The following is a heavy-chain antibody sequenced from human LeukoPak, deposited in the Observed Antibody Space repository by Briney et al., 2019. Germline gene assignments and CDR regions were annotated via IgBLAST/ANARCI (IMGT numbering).Heavy chain of an antibody. CDR2: IGSSSSYI. D-gene: IGHD3-22*01. Sequence: PGGSLRLSCAASGFTFSSYTMTWVRQAPGKGLEWVSSIGSSSSYIYYADSVKGRFTISRDNAKNSLYLQMNSLRAEDTAVYYCARDFDSSGYPIDYWGQGTLVTVSS. CDR3: ARDFDSSGYPIDY. CDR1: GFTFSSYT. J-gene: IGHJ4*02. V-gene: IGHV3-21*01.